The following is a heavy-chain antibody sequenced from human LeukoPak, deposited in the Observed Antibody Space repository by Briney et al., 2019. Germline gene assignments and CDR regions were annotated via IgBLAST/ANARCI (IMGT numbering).Heavy chain of an antibody. CDR2: MPHDGSNK. D-gene: IGHD3-10*01. Sequence: GGSLRLSCAASGFTFSSYGMHWVRQAPGKGLEWVAVMPHDGSNKYYADSVKGRFTISRDNSKNTLYLQMNSLRAEDTAVYYCAKDGHGSGSYLDYWGQGTLVIVSS. J-gene: IGHJ4*02. CDR3: AKDGHGSGSYLDY. V-gene: IGHV3-30*18. CDR1: GFTFSSYG.